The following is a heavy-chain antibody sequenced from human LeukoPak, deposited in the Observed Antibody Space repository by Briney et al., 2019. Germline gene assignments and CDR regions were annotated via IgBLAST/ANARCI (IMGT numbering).Heavy chain of an antibody. V-gene: IGHV4-59*08. CDR1: GGSISSYY. CDR2: IYYSGST. Sequence: PSETLSLTCTVSGGSISSYYWSWIRQPPGKGLEWIGYIYYSGSTNYNPSLKSRVTISVDTSKNQFSLKLTSVTAADTAIYYCARHQYSSGSYFDYWGQGTLVTVSS. D-gene: IGHD6-25*01. J-gene: IGHJ4*02. CDR3: ARHQYSSGSYFDY.